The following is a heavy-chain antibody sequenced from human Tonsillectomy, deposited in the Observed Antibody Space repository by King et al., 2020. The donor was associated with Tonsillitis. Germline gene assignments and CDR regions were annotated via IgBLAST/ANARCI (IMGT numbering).Heavy chain of an antibody. CDR1: GYTFTGYY. V-gene: IGHV1-2*02. CDR2: INPNSGAT. CDR3: ARCDVVPAAIFDY. D-gene: IGHD2-2*01. J-gene: IGHJ4*02. Sequence: QLVQSGAEVKKPGASVKVSCKASGYTFTGYYMHWVRQAPGQGLKWMGWINPNSGATNYAQKFQGRVTMTRDTSISTAYMELSRLRSDDTAVYYCARCDVVPAAIFDYWGQGTLVTVSS.